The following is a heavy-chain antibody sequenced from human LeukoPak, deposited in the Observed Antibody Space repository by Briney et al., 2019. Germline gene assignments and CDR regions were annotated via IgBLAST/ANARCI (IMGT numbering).Heavy chain of an antibody. D-gene: IGHD6-13*01. CDR1: GFTFNTYA. J-gene: IGHJ4*02. V-gene: IGHV3-23*01. CDR3: ATAIAGSAKDDS. CDR2: ITTSATTT. Sequence: PGGSLRLSCAASGFTFNTYAMSWVRQAPGRGLEWVSSITTSATTTYYADSVKGRFAISRDDSKNTLYLQMNSLRADDTAVYFCATAIAGSAKDDSWGQGTLVTVSS.